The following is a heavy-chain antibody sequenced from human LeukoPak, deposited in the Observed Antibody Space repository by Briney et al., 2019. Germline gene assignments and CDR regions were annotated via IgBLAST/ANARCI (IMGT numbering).Heavy chain of an antibody. CDR1: GGSISSSSYY. J-gene: IGHJ1*01. D-gene: IGHD6-13*01. CDR2: IYYSGST. V-gene: IGHV4-39*01. CDR3: ARHGTVRGPIAAAGTEYSQH. Sequence: SETLSLTCSVSGGSISSSSYYWGWIRQPPGKGLEWIGSIYYSGSTYYNPSLKSRVTISVDTSKNQFSLKLSSVTAADTAVYYCARHGTVRGPIAAAGTEYSQHWGQGTLVTVSS.